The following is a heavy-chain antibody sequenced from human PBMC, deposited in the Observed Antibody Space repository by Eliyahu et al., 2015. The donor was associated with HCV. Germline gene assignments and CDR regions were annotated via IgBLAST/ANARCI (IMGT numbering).Heavy chain of an antibody. CDR3: ATEGVAFED. CDR1: GFSFNSYE. CDR2: ISSSGSVI. J-gene: IGHJ4*02. D-gene: IGHD3-10*01. V-gene: IGHV3-48*03. Sequence: EVQLVESGGGLVQPGGSLRLSCXASGFSFNSYEMNWVRQAPGKGLEGVSYISSSGSVIKYADSVKGRFTISRDNAKKSLYLQMDSLRAEDTGVYYCATEGVAFEDWGQGTLVTVSS.